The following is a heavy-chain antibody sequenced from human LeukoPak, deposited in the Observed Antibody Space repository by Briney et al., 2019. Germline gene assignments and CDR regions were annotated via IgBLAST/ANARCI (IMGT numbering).Heavy chain of an antibody. CDR3: ARSAGQWRGLDY. J-gene: IGHJ4*02. CDR1: GFTFGNHW. CDR2: MKEDGSEK. V-gene: IGHV3-7*01. Sequence: GGSLRLSCAVSGFTFGNHWMGWVRQAPGKGLEWVANMKEDGSEKYYVDSVLGRFTISRDNAKNSLFLQMSSLRVEDTALYYCARSAGQWRGLDYWGQGNLVTVSS. D-gene: IGHD1-1*01.